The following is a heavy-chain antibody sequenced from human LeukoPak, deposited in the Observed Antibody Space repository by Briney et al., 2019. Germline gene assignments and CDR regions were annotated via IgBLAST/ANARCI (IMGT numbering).Heavy chain of an antibody. Sequence: SETLSLTCAVYGGSFSGYYWSWIRQPPGKGLEWIGEINHSGSTYYNPSLKSRVTISVDTSKNQFSLKLSSVTAADTAVYYCARVDYGGPRGWGQGTLVTVSS. V-gene: IGHV4-34*01. D-gene: IGHD4-23*01. CDR3: ARVDYGGPRG. J-gene: IGHJ4*02. CDR1: GGSFSGYY. CDR2: INHSGST.